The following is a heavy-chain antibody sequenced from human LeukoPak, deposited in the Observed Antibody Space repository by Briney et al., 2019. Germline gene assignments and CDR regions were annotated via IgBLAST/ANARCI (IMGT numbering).Heavy chain of an antibody. J-gene: IGHJ4*02. CDR3: AKERNLEIAVAGTIFDY. CDR1: GFTVRSYY. D-gene: IGHD6-19*01. V-gene: IGHV3-66*01. Sequence: GGSLRLFCAVSGFTVRSYYMAWVRQAPGKGLEWVSVIYSGGDTYYADSVKGRFTISRDNSKNMIYLEMSSLKAEDTAVYYCAKERNLEIAVAGTIFDYWGQGTLVTVSS. CDR2: IYSGGDT.